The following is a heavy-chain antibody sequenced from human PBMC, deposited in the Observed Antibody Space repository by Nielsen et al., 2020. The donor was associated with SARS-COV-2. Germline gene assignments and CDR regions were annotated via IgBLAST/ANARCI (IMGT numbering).Heavy chain of an antibody. J-gene: IGHJ4*02. CDR1: GFTVSSNY. CDR2: IYSGGST. CDR3: LYYYDSSGYPGFFEY. D-gene: IGHD3-22*01. Sequence: GEFLKISCAASGFTVSSNYMSWVRQAPGKGLEWVSVIYSGGSTYYADSVKGRFTISRDNSKNTLYLQMNSLRAEDTAVYYCLYYYDSSGYPGFFEYWGQGTLVTVSS. V-gene: IGHV3-53*01.